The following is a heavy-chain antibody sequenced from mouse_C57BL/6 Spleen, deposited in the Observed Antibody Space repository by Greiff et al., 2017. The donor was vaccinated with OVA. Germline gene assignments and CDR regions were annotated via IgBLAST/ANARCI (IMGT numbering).Heavy chain of an antibody. CDR2: INPNNGGT. J-gene: IGHJ2*01. Sequence: EVQLQQSGPELVKPGASVKMSCKASGYTFTDYNMHWVKQSHGKSLEWIGYINPNNGGTSYNQKFKGKATLTVNKSSSTAYMELRSLTSEDSAVYYCASDGNSPFDYWGQGTTLTVSS. V-gene: IGHV1-22*01. CDR1: GYTFTDYN. D-gene: IGHD2-1*01. CDR3: ASDGNSPFDY.